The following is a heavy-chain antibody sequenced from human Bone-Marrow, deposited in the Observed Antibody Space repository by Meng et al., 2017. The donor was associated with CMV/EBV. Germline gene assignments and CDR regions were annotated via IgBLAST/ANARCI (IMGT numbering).Heavy chain of an antibody. CDR3: ARVMAAHALQQYYFDY. Sequence: GESLKISCAASGFTFSSYSMNWVRQAPGKGLEWVSSISSSSSYIYYADSVKGRFTISRDNAKNSLYLQMNSLRAEDTAVYYCARVMAAHALQQYYFDYWGQGTLV. CDR2: ISSSSSYI. V-gene: IGHV3-21*01. CDR1: GFTFSSYS. D-gene: IGHD5-18*01. J-gene: IGHJ4*02.